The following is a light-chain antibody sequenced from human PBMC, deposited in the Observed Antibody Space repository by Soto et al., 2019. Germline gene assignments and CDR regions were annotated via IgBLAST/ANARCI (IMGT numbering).Light chain of an antibody. CDR2: AAS. CDR1: QNVGRNY. J-gene: IGKJ2*01. V-gene: IGKV3-20*01. Sequence: EIVLTQSPGTLSLSPGERATLSCRASQNVGRNYVAWYQQKPGQAPRLLIFAASGRVTGIPDRFSGSGSGTDFTLTITRLEPADFALYFCQQYGSSPPYTFGQGTTLEIK. CDR3: QQYGSSPPYT.